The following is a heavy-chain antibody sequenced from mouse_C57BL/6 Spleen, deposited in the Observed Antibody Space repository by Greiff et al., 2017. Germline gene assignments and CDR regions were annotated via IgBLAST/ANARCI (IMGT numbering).Heavy chain of an antibody. D-gene: IGHD1-1*01. V-gene: IGHV1-52*01. J-gene: IGHJ2*01. CDR2: IDPSDSET. CDR1: GYTFTSYW. CDR3: ARGGSSPYYFDY. Sequence: QVQLQQPGAELVRPGSSVKLSCKASGYTFTSYWMHWVKQRPIQGLEWIGNIDPSDSETHYNQKFKDKATLTVDKSSSTAYMQLSSLTSEGSAVYYCARGGSSPYYFDYWGQGTTLTVSS.